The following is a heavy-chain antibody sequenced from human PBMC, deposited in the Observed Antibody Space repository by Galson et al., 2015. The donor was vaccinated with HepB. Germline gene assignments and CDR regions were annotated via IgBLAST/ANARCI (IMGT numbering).Heavy chain of an antibody. D-gene: IGHD2-2*01. Sequence: LRLSCAASGFTFSSYDMHWVRQATGKGLEWVSAIGTAGDTYYPGSVKGRFTISRENAKNSLYLQMNSLRAGDTAVYYCARSGAGGYQLLSHDAFDIWGQGTMVTVSS. J-gene: IGHJ3*02. CDR2: IGTAGDT. CDR3: ARSGAGGYQLLSHDAFDI. CDR1: GFTFSSYD. V-gene: IGHV3-13*04.